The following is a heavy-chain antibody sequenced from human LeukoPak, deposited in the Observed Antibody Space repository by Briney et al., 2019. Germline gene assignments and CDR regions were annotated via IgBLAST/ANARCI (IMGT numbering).Heavy chain of an antibody. J-gene: IGHJ5*02. V-gene: IGHV1-46*01. CDR3: ARDGRYCGSTSCRLNWFDP. D-gene: IGHD2-2*01. Sequence: ASVKVSCKAFGYTFTTYYMHWVRQAPGQGLINPSGGSTSYAQKFQGRVTMTRDTSTSTIYMELSSLRSEDTAVYYCARDGRYCGSTSCRLNWFDPWGQGTLVTVSS. CDR1: GYTFTTYY. CDR2: INPSGGST.